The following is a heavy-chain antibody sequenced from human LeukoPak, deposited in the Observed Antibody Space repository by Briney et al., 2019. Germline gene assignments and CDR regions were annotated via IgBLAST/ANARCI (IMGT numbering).Heavy chain of an antibody. CDR3: AKERGYDSGGYFDY. J-gene: IGHJ4*02. V-gene: IGHV3-21*04. CDR1: GFTFSSYS. D-gene: IGHD5-12*01. CDR2: ISSSSSYI. Sequence: GGSLRLSCAASGFTFSSYSMNWVRQAPGKGLEWVSSISSSSSYIYYADSVKGRFTISRDNAKNSLYLQMNSLRAEDTAVYYCAKERGYDSGGYFDYWGQGTLVTVSS.